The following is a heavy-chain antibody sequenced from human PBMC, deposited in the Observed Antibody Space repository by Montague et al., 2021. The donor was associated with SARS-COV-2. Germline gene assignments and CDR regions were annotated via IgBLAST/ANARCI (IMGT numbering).Heavy chain of an antibody. CDR1: GGSFSGYY. Sequence: SETLSLTCAVYGGSFSGYYWSWIRQPPGKGLEWIGEINHSGSTNXXPSLKSRVTISVDTSKYQFSLKLSSVTAADTAVYYCARRGYSYYYYGMDVWGQGTTVTVSS. CDR2: INHSGST. D-gene: IGHD5-24*01. CDR3: ARRGYSYYYYGMDV. J-gene: IGHJ6*02. V-gene: IGHV4-34*01.